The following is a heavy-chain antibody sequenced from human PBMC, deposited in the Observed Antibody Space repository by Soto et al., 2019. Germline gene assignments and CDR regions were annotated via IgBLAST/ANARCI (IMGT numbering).Heavy chain of an antibody. CDR2: IIPIFGTA. CDR1: GGTFSSYA. D-gene: IGHD5-18*01. CDR3: AGGPVDTAMVNGYFDL. Sequence: QVQLVQSGAEVKKPGSSVKVSCKASGGTFSSYAISWVRQAPGQGLEWMGGIIPIFGTANYAQKFQGRVTITADESTSTAYMDLSSLRSEDTAVYYCAGGPVDTAMVNGYFDLWGRGTLVTVSS. J-gene: IGHJ2*01. V-gene: IGHV1-69*01.